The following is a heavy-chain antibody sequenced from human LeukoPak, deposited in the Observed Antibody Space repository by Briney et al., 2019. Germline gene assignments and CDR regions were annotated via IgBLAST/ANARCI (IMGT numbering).Heavy chain of an antibody. CDR2: TYQRSKWNN. CDR3: ARDPVRGSGSLVFDY. D-gene: IGHD3-10*01. Sequence: SQTLSLTCAISGDSVSSNSVAWSWIRQSPSRGLEWLGRTYQRSKWNNDYAPSVKSRITINPDTSKNQFSLQLNSVTPEDTAVYYCARDPVRGSGSLVFDYWGQGTLVTVSS. V-gene: IGHV6-1*01. CDR1: GDSVSSNSVA. J-gene: IGHJ4*02.